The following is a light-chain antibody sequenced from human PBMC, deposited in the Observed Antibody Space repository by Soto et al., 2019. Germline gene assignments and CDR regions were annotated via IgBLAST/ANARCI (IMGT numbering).Light chain of an antibody. V-gene: IGLV4-69*01. CDR3: QPWGTGPVF. Sequence: QSVLTQSPSASASLGASVKLTCTLSSGHSSYAIAWHQQQPEKGPRYLMKLNSDGSHSKGDGIPDRFSGSSSGAERYLTIPSLRSEDGADYSCQPWGTGPVFFGGGTKLTVL. CDR2: LNSDGSH. CDR1: SGHSSYA. J-gene: IGLJ2*01.